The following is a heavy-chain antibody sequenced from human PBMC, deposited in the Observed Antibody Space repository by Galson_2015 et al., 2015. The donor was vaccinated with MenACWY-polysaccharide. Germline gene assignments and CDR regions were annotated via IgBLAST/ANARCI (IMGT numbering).Heavy chain of an antibody. CDR3: ALDSDTSGYFLA. D-gene: IGHD3-22*01. CDR2: INSNTGNP. Sequence: SVKVSCKASGYTFTTYAMNWVRQAPGQGLEWMGGINSNTGNPGYAQGFTGRFVISLDTSVSTAHLQISSLEAEDIAVYYCALDSDTSGYFLAWGQGTLVTVSS. V-gene: IGHV7-4-1*02. CDR1: GYTFTTYA. J-gene: IGHJ5*02.